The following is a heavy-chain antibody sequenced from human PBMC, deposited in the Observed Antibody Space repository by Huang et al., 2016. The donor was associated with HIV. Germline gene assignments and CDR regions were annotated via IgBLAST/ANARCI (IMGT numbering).Heavy chain of an antibody. CDR3: ARKVHFLGSGVIFT. Sequence: QVHLQQWGTGLLKPSETLSLTCAVYGGSFSAYYWTWIRQPPGKGLEWIGEINHSGNTNYNPTLRRRVTISVDTSKNQFSLNMTSVTAADTALYYCARKVHFLGSGVIFTWGQGTLVTVSS. J-gene: IGHJ4*02. CDR2: INHSGNT. CDR1: GGSFSAYY. D-gene: IGHD3-10*01. V-gene: IGHV4-34*02.